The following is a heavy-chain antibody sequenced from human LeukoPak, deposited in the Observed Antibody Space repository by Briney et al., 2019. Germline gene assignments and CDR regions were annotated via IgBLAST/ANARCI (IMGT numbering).Heavy chain of an antibody. Sequence: GSSVKVSCKASGGTFSSYAISWVRQAPGQGLEWMGRIIPILGIANYAQKFQGRVTITADKSTSTAHMELSSLRSEDTAVYYCARRYCSSTSCANWFDPWGQGTLVTVSS. CDR1: GGTFSSYA. D-gene: IGHD2-2*01. J-gene: IGHJ5*02. CDR3: ARRYCSSTSCANWFDP. V-gene: IGHV1-69*04. CDR2: IIPILGIA.